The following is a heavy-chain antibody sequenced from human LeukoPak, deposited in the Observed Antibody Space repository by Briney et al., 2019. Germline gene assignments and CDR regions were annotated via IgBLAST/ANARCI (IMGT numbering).Heavy chain of an antibody. V-gene: IGHV3-48*01. CDR3: ARDLVGATVAFDI. CDR2: ISSSSSTI. D-gene: IGHD1-26*01. CDR1: GFTFSNYS. J-gene: IGHJ3*02. Sequence: GSLRLSCAASGFTFSNYSMNWVRQAPGKGLEWVSYISSSSSTIYYADSVKGRFTISRDNAKNSLYLQMNSLRAEDTAVYYCARDLVGATVAFDIWGQGTMVTVPS.